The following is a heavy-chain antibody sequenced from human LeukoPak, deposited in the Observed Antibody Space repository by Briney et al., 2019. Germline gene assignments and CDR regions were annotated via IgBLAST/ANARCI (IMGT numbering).Heavy chain of an antibody. J-gene: IGHJ4*02. CDR1: GIIGSSIY. CDR2: VYNTGST. V-gene: IGHV3-53*01. Sequence: GGSLRLSCTGSGIIGSSIYMSWVRQAPGKGLEWVSVVYNTGSTFCTDSVKGRFTVSRDNSKDTLYLQMSGLRAEDTAVYYCASGIPFEYWGQGTLVTVSS. CDR3: ASGIPFEY. D-gene: IGHD5-18*01.